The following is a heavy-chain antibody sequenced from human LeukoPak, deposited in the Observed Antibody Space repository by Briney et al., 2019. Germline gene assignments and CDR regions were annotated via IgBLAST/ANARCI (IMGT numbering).Heavy chain of an antibody. Sequence: PGESLKISCAVSGFTFSNYAMSWVRQAPGKGLEWVSAISDSGGRTYYADSVKGRFTISRDNSKNTLYLQMNSLRAEDTAVYYCVRGSSGYLDYWGQGTLVTVSS. J-gene: IGHJ4*02. V-gene: IGHV3-23*01. D-gene: IGHD3-22*01. CDR3: VRGSSGYLDY. CDR2: ISDSGGRT. CDR1: GFTFSNYA.